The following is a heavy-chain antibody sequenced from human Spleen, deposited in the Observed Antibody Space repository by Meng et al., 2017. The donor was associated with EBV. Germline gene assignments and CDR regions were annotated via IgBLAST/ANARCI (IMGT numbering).Heavy chain of an antibody. D-gene: IGHD3-10*01. J-gene: IGHJ4*02. V-gene: IGHV1-69*06. CDR1: GGTFNYFA. CDR3: ARSNYGSGGYRFDY. CDR2: IGPNINKT. Sequence: QGEVVQAWAEVKKPGSSVTVASKTSGGTFNYFAVSWVRQGPVQGLEWMGWIGPNINKTKNIQKYQGRVTMTSDTSTSTAYMELRSLTSDDTAIYYCARSNYGSGGYRFDYWGQGTLVTVSS.